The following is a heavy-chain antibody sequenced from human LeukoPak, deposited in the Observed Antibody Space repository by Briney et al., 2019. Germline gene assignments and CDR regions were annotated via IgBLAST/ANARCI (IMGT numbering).Heavy chain of an antibody. Sequence: GGSLRLSCAASGSTFRNFWMHWVRHVPGEGLVWVSRIIYDGAATNYADSVRGRFTISRDNANNMLYLQMNSLRVEDTGIYYCTREKVLRGDYYYYMDVWGKGTTVTVSS. CDR3: TREKVLRGDYYYYMDV. V-gene: IGHV3-74*01. CDR2: IIYDGAAT. D-gene: IGHD3-10*01. CDR1: GSTFRNFW. J-gene: IGHJ6*03.